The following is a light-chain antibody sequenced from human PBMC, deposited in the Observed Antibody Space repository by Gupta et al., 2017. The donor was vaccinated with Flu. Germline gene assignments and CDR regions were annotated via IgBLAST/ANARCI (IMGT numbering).Light chain of an antibody. Sequence: SVLTQPPSVSGAPGQRVTISCTGSNSNIGAHYDVHWYFQLPGTAPKLLLQGDDNRPAGVPARFSGSKSGNSASLAIAGLQPEDEADYYCQSYDSSLNEWVFGGGTKLTVL. CDR1: NSNIGAHYD. V-gene: IGLV1-40*01. CDR3: QSYDSSLNEWV. CDR2: GDD. J-gene: IGLJ3*02.